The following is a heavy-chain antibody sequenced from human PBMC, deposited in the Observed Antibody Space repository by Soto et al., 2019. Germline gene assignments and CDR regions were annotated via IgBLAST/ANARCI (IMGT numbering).Heavy chain of an antibody. V-gene: IGHV3-33*01. D-gene: IGHD1-26*01. CDR2: IWHDGSIK. CDR1: GFTFNNYG. Sequence: QVQLVESGGGVVQPGTSLRLSCAASGFTFNNYGMHWVRQAPGKGLEWVALIWHDGSIKGYADSVKGRFTISRDNSKNTLNLQMNSLRVEDTAVYYCTRAAIRGELLEYWGQGIQVSVAS. CDR3: TRAAIRGELLEY. J-gene: IGHJ4*02.